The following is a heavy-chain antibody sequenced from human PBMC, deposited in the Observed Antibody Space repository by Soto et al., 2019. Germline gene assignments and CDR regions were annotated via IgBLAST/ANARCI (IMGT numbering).Heavy chain of an antibody. CDR3: ASSVAVAGDRYWFDP. V-gene: IGHV4-31*03. CDR2: IYYSGST. Sequence: QVQLQESGPGLVKPSQTLSLTCTVSGGSISSGGYYWSWIRQHPGQGLEWIGYIYYSGSTYYNPSLNSRVTISVHTSKNQFSLKLSSVTAADTAGYYCASSVAVAGDRYWFDPWGQGTLVTVSS. CDR1: GGSISSGGYY. J-gene: IGHJ5*02. D-gene: IGHD6-19*01.